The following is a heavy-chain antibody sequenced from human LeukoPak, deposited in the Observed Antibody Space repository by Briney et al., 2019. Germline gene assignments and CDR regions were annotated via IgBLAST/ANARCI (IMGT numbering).Heavy chain of an antibody. J-gene: IGHJ6*03. D-gene: IGHD1-26*01. V-gene: IGHV4-59*01. Sequence: KPSETLSLTCTVTGDSISSYYWSWIRQPPGKGLEWIGYIYYSGSTNYNPSLKSRVTISVDTSKNQFSLKLRSVTAADTAVHYCARGGGLGAYYYYMDVWGKGTTVTISS. CDR3: ARGGGLGAYYYYMDV. CDR1: GDSISSYY. CDR2: IYYSGST.